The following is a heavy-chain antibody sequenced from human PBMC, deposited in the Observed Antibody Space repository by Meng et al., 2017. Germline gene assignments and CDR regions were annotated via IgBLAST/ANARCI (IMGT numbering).Heavy chain of an antibody. Sequence: SQTLSLTCAIPGDSVSSNSAAWNWIRQSPSRGLEWLGRIYYRSKWYNDYAVSVKSRITINPDTSKNQFSLQLNSVTPEDTAVYSCARNLVWGGSSSVIDYYYGMDVWGQGTTVTVSS. CDR1: GDSVSSNSAA. CDR3: ARNLVWGGSSSVIDYYYGMDV. D-gene: IGHD6-6*01. CDR2: IYYRSKWYN. V-gene: IGHV6-1*01. J-gene: IGHJ6*02.